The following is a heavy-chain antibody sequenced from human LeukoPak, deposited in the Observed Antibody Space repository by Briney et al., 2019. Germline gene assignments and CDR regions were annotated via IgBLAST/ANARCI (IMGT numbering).Heavy chain of an antibody. CDR1: GGSISSYY. V-gene: IGHV4-4*07. Sequence: SETLSLTCTVSGGSISSYYWSWIRQPAGKGLEWIGRIYTSGSTNYNPSLKSRVTMSVDTSKNQFSLKLSSVTAADTAVYYCARRTHMTTVTTDSYYGMDVWGQGTTVTVSS. J-gene: IGHJ6*02. D-gene: IGHD4-17*01. CDR2: IYTSGST. CDR3: ARRTHMTTVTTDSYYGMDV.